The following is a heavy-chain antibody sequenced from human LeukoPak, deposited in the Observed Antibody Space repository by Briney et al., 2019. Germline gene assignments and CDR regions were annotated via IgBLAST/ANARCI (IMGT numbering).Heavy chain of an antibody. CDR1: GFTFSSYA. CDR3: AKDSFGEWFGESNFDC. Sequence: GGSLRLSCAASGFTFSSYAMNWVRKAPGKGLEWVSDISGNGGSTYYADSVKGRFIISRDNSKTTLYLQMNSLRDEDTAVYYCAKDSFGEWFGESNFDCWGQGTLVTVSS. J-gene: IGHJ4*02. D-gene: IGHD3-10*01. CDR2: ISGNGGST. V-gene: IGHV3-23*01.